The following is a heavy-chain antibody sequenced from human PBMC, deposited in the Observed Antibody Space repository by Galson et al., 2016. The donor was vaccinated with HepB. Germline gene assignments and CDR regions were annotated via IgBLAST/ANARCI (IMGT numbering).Heavy chain of an antibody. J-gene: IGHJ5*01. CDR2: INPHRGDT. V-gene: IGHV1-2*02. CDR3: ARPVTDWLIQPFGS. CDR1: GYTFTGYY. Sequence: SVKVSCKASGYTFTGYYLHWVRQAPGQGLEWMGWINPHRGDTNYAQQFQGRVTLTRDTSISTAYMELHSLTSDDSAVYFCARPVTDWLIQPFGSWGQGTLVIVSS. D-gene: IGHD6-19*01.